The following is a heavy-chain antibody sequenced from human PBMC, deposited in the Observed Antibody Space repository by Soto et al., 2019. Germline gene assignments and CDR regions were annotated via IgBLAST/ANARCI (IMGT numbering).Heavy chain of an antibody. Sequence: ASVKVSCKASGGTFSSYAISWVRQAPGQGLEWMGGIIPICGTANYAQKFQGRVTITADESTSTAYMELSSLRSEHTAVYYCARVGLYDILTGPRTYYYYYGMDVWGQGTTVTVSS. D-gene: IGHD3-9*01. CDR3: ARVGLYDILTGPRTYYYYYGMDV. J-gene: IGHJ6*02. CDR2: IIPICGTA. CDR1: GGTFSSYA. V-gene: IGHV1-69*13.